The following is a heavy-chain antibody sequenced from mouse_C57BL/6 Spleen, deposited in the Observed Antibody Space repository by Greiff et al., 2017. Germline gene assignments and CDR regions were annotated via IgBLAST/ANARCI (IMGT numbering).Heavy chain of an antibody. J-gene: IGHJ2*01. V-gene: IGHV14-3*01. CDR2: IDPANGNT. D-gene: IGHD1-1*01. CDR1: GFNIKNTY. Sequence: EVNVVESVAELVRPGASVKLSCTASGFNIKNTYMHWVKQRPEQGLEWIGRIDPANGNTKYAPKFQGKATITADTSSNTAYLQLSSLTSEDTAIYYCARSDWGSPYFDYWGQGTTLTVSS. CDR3: ARSDWGSPYFDY.